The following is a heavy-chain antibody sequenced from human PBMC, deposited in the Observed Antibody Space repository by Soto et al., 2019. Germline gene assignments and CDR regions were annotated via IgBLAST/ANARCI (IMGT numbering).Heavy chain of an antibody. CDR3: ARWENWNYFYFDY. CDR1: GGSISSYY. D-gene: IGHD1-7*01. Sequence: AETLSPTCTASGGSISSYYWSWIRQHPGKGLEWIGYIYYSGSTNYNPSLKSRVTISVDTSKNQFSLKLSSVTAADTAVYYCARWENWNYFYFDYGGQGTLVTVSS. J-gene: IGHJ4*02. CDR2: IYYSGST. V-gene: IGHV4-59*01.